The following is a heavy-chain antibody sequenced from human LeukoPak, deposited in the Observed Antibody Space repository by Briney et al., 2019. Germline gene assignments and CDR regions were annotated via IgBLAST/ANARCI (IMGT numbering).Heavy chain of an antibody. CDR2: INAYNSNT. Sequence: ASVKVSCKASGYTFTSYGIGWVRQAPGQGLEYMGWINAYNSNTYYAQKLQGRVTMTTDTSTSTAYMELRSLRSDDTAVYYCAREEGYCSRTRCYVGMGNDLWGQGTLITVSS. V-gene: IGHV1-18*01. J-gene: IGHJ5*02. D-gene: IGHD2-2*01. CDR3: AREEGYCSRTRCYVGMGNDL. CDR1: GYTFTSYG.